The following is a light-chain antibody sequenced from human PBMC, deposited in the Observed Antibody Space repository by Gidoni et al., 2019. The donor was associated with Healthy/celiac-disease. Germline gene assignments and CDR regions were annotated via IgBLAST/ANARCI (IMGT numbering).Light chain of an antibody. V-gene: IGKV4-1*01. CDR2: WAS. Sequence: DIVMTPSPDSLAVSLGERATINCKSSQSVLYSSNNKNYLAWYQQKPGQPPKLLIYWASTRESGVPDRFSGSGSGTDFTLTISSLQAEDVAVYYCQQYYSTPVTFXPXTKVDIK. CDR1: QSVLYSSNNKNY. CDR3: QQYYSTPVT. J-gene: IGKJ3*01.